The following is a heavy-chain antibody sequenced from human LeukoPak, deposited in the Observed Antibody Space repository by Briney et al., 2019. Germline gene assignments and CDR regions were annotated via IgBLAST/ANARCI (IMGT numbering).Heavy chain of an antibody. D-gene: IGHD6-19*01. CDR2: ISYDGSNK. CDR3: ARAGYSSGWFELPINWFDP. CDR1: GFTFSSYA. Sequence: GGSLRLSCAASGFTFSSYAMHWVRQAPGKGLEWVAVISYDGSNKYYADSVKGRFTISRDNSKNTLYLQMNSLRSEDTAVYYCARAGYSSGWFELPINWFDPWGQGTLVTVSS. V-gene: IGHV3-30-3*01. J-gene: IGHJ5*02.